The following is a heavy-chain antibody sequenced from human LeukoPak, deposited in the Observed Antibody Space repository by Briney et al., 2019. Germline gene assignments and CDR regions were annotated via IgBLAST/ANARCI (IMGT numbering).Heavy chain of an antibody. V-gene: IGHV3-74*01. CDR2: INSDGSRT. Sequence: GGSLRLSCAASGFTFNSYWMHWVRQVPGKGLVWVSRINSDGSRTNYVDSAKGRFTISRDNAKNTLFLEMNSLRAEDTAVYYCARTSSGYYSPDYWGQGTLVTVSS. J-gene: IGHJ4*02. CDR1: GFTFNSYW. CDR3: ARTSSGYYSPDY. D-gene: IGHD3-22*01.